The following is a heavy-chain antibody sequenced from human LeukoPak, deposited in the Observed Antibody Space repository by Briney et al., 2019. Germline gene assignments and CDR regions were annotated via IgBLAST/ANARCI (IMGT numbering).Heavy chain of an antibody. CDR3: ARDITGVFLDY. CDR1: GGSISSGSYY. V-gene: IGHV4-61*02. J-gene: IGHJ4*02. CDR2: IYTSGST. Sequence: SETLSLTCTVSGGSISSGSYYWSWIRQPAGKGLEWIGRIYTSGSTNYNPSLKSRVTISVDTSKNQFSLKLSSVTAADTAVYYCARDITGVFLDYWGQGTLVTVSS. D-gene: IGHD1-20*01.